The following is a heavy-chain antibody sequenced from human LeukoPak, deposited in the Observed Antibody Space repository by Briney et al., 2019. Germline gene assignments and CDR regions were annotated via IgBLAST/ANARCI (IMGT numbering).Heavy chain of an antibody. D-gene: IGHD1-20*01. V-gene: IGHV3-33*08. J-gene: IGHJ4*02. CDR3: ANAGSGITGNPSNGDY. Sequence: GGSLRLSCAASGFTFSSYGMHWVRQAPGKGLEGGAVIWYDGSNKYYADSVKGRFTISRDNSKNTLYLQMNSLRAEDTAVYYCANAGSGITGNPSNGDYWGQGTLVTVSS. CDR1: GFTFSSYG. CDR2: IWYDGSNK.